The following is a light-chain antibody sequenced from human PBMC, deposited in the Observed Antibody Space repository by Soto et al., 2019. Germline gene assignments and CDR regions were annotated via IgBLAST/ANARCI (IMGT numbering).Light chain of an antibody. CDR3: QSYDMSLNNHV. V-gene: IGLV1-40*01. CDR2: GNS. CDR1: SSNIGAHYD. J-gene: IGLJ1*01. Sequence: QSVLTQPPSVSGAPGQRVTISCTGSSSNIGAHYDVHWYQQLPGTAPKLLIYGNSNRPSGVPDRSSGSRSGTSASLAITGLQAEDEADYYCQSYDMSLNNHVFGTGTKVTVL.